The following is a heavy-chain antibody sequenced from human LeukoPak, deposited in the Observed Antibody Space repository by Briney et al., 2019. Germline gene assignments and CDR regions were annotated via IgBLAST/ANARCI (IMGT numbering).Heavy chain of an antibody. CDR3: ARVSSSSYLVFDY. J-gene: IGHJ4*02. Sequence: ASVKVSCRASTYTFTSYDINWVRQATGQGLEWMGWMNPNSGNTGYAQKFQGRVTMTRNTSISTAYMELSSLRSEDTAVYYCARVSSSSYLVFDYWVQGTLVTVSS. V-gene: IGHV1-8*01. CDR1: TYTFTSYD. D-gene: IGHD6-13*01. CDR2: MNPNSGNT.